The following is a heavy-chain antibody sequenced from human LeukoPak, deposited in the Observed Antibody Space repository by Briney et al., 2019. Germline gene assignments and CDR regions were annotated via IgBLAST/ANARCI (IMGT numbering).Heavy chain of an antibody. V-gene: IGHV3-21*01. D-gene: IGHD3-10*01. Sequence: PGGSLRLSCAASGFTFSSYSMNWVRQAPGKGLEWVSSISSSSSYIYYADSVKGRFTISRDNAKNSLYLQMNSLRAEDTAGYYWARARGSGPTYFDYWGQGTLVTVSS. CDR3: ARARGSGPTYFDY. J-gene: IGHJ4*02. CDR2: ISSSSSYI. CDR1: GFTFSSYS.